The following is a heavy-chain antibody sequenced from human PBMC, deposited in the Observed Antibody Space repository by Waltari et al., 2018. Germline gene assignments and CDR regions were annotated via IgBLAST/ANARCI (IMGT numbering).Heavy chain of an antibody. CDR1: GYTFTGYA. D-gene: IGHD3-22*01. Sequence: LVQSGAEVKKPGASVKVSCKASGYTFTGYAILWVRQAPGQGLEWMGRINPKNGDTHYAQKFQGRVDMTTDTSTNTAFMELHSLRSDDTAVYYCLRDSSGSHFDYWGQGTLVTVSS. V-gene: IGHV1-2*06. CDR3: LRDSSGSHFDY. J-gene: IGHJ4*02. CDR2: INPKNGDT.